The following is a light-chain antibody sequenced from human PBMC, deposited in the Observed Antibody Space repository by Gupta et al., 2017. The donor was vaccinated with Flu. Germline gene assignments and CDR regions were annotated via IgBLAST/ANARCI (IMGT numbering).Light chain of an antibody. CDR3: ESYETTPNGGFWI. Sequence: QTILTPLPAVSAAPGLSVPLSCIGRSSNIGAGLDVHWYRQVPGTAPKRLIYGNNVRPSGVPDRGSGSKSATSASLAITWLRLEDEADYYCESYETTPNGGFWIFGGGTKLTVL. J-gene: IGLJ2*01. CDR2: GNN. V-gene: IGLV1-40*02. CDR1: SSNIGAGLD.